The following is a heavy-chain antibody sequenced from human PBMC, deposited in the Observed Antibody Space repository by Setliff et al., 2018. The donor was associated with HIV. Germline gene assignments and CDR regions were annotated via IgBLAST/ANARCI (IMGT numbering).Heavy chain of an antibody. D-gene: IGHD3-3*01. CDR2: IYYSGST. CDR1: GGSISSHY. CDR3: ARGVTIFGVVILPPNWFDP. V-gene: IGHV4-59*11. Sequence: SETLSLTCTVSGGSISSHYWSWIRQPPGKGLEWIGYIYYSGSTNYNPPLKSRVTISVDTSKNQFSLKLSSVTAADTAVYYCARGVTIFGVVILPPNWFDPWGQGTLVTVSS. J-gene: IGHJ5*02.